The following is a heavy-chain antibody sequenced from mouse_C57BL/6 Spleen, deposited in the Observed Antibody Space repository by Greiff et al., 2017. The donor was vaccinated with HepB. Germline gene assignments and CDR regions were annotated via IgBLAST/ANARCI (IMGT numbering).Heavy chain of an antibody. V-gene: IGHV1-9*01. CDR2: ILPGSGST. CDR1: GYTFTGYW. Sequence: QVQLQQSGAELMKPGASVKLSCKATGYTFTGYWIEWVKQRPGHGLEWIGEILPGSGSTNYNEKFKGKATFTADTSSNTAYMQRSSLTTEDSAIYDCARGWRTGKVGYDFDYWGQGTTLTVSS. CDR3: ARGWRTGKVGYDFDY. J-gene: IGHJ2*01. D-gene: IGHD2-14*01.